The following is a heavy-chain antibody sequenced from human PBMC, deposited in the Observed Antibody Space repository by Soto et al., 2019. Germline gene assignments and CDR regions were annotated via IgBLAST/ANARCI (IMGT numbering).Heavy chain of an antibody. V-gene: IGHV4-34*01. CDR3: ARGISMKVGDQKDAHDKYYFDS. J-gene: IGHJ4*02. D-gene: IGHD3-22*01. CDR1: GGSFSDHY. CDR2: VNHRGST. Sequence: SETLSLTCAVYGGSFSDHYWSWIRQPPGKGLEWVGEVNHRGSTNYNPSLKSRVTISADTSKNQFSLKLRSVTAADTAVYYCARGISMKVGDQKDAHDKYYFDSWDRGTLVIVSS.